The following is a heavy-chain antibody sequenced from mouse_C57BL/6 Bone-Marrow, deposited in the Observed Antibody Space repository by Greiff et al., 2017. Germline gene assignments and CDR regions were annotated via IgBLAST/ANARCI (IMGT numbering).Heavy chain of an antibody. CDR1: GYTFTSYW. D-gene: IGHD2-2*01. Sequence: QVQLQQPGAELVKPGASVKLSCKASGYTFTSYWMQWVKQRPGQGLEWIGEIDPSDSYTNYNQKFKGKATLTVDTSSSTAYMQLSSLTSEDSAVYYCARGGVYYGYGGWFAYWGQGTLVTVSA. CDR2: IDPSDSYT. V-gene: IGHV1-50*01. CDR3: ARGGVYYGYGGWFAY. J-gene: IGHJ3*01.